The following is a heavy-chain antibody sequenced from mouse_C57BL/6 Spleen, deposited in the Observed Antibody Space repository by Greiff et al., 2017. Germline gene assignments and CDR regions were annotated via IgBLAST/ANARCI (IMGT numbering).Heavy chain of an antibody. CDR3: ARCFYDYGGYAMDY. CDR2: IWTGGGT. Sequence: QVQLQQSGPGLVAPSQSLSITCTVSGFSLTSYAISWVRQPPGKGLEWLGVIWTGGGTNYNSALKSRLSISKDNSKSQVFLKMNSLQTDDTARYYCARCFYDYGGYAMDYWGQGTSVTVSS. D-gene: IGHD2-4*01. V-gene: IGHV2-9-1*01. CDR1: GFSLTSYA. J-gene: IGHJ4*01.